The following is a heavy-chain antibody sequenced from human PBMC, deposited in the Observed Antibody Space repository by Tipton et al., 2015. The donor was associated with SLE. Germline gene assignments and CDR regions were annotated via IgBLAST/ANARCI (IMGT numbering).Heavy chain of an antibody. D-gene: IGHD6-19*01. CDR2: IYYSGST. Sequence: TLSLTCTVSGGSISSYYWSWIRQPPGKGLEWIGYIYYSGSTNYNPSLKSRVTISVDTSKNQFPLELSSVTAADTAVYYCARETEDTGWIHSRDYIYYYYVDVWGQGTTVTVSS. CDR3: ARETEDTGWIHSRDYIYYYYVDV. V-gene: IGHV4-59*12. J-gene: IGHJ6*03. CDR1: GGSISSYY.